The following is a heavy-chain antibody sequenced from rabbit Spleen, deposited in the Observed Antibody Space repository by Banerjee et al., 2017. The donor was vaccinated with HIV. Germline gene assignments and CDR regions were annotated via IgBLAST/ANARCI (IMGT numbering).Heavy chain of an antibody. Sequence: QEQLVESGGGLVQPGGSLKLSCKASGFDFSNYGVSWVRQAPGKGLEWIGYIEPIFGNTYYANWVNGRFTISSHNAQNTLYLQLSSLTAADTATYFCARDNDDAGYDFNLWGQGTLVTVS. D-gene: IGHD3-1*01. CDR1: GFDFSNYG. CDR3: ARDNDDAGYDFNL. CDR2: IEPIFGNT. V-gene: IGHV1S47*01. J-gene: IGHJ4*01.